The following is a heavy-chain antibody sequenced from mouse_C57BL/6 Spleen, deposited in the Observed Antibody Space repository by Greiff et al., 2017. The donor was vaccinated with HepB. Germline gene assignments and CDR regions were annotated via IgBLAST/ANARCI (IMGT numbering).Heavy chain of an antibody. J-gene: IGHJ1*03. Sequence: QVQLQQSGPELVKPGASVKISCKASGYAFSSSWMNWVKQRPGKGLEWIGRIYPGDGDTNYNGKFKGKATLTADKSSSTAYMQLSSLTSEDSAVYVCARAYSNYPYWYFDVWGTGTTVTVSS. CDR3: ARAYSNYPYWYFDV. CDR2: IYPGDGDT. CDR1: GYAFSSSW. V-gene: IGHV1-82*01. D-gene: IGHD2-5*01.